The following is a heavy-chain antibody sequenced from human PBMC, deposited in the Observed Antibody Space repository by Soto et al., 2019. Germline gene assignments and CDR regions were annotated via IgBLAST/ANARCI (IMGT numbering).Heavy chain of an antibody. V-gene: IGHV1-8*01. D-gene: IGHD4-17*01. CDR2: MNPNSGNT. CDR3: ARGFVTTVTTTIQH. CDR1: GYTFTSYD. J-gene: IGHJ1*01. Sequence: ASVKVSCKASGYTFTSYDINWVRQATGQGLEWMGWMNPNSGNTDYAQKLQGRVTMTTDTSTSTAYMELRSLRSDDTAVYYCARGFVTTVTTTIQHWGQGTLVTVSS.